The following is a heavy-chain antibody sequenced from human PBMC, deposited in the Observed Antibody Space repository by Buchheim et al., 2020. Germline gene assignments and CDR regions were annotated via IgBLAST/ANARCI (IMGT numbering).Heavy chain of an antibody. CDR3: ARAGLGFGEPHY. Sequence: EVQLVESGGGLVQPGGSLRLSCAASGFTFSSSWMNWVRQAPGKGLEWVANIKQDGSEKYYVDSGKGRFTISRDNAKNSLYLQMNSLRAEDTAVYYCARAGLGFGEPHYWGQGTL. D-gene: IGHD3-10*01. J-gene: IGHJ4*02. CDR1: GFTFSSSW. V-gene: IGHV3-7*01. CDR2: IKQDGSEK.